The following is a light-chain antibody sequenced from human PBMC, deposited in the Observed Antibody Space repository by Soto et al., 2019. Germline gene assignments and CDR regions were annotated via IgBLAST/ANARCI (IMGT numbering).Light chain of an antibody. J-gene: IGLJ1*01. V-gene: IGLV1-47*02. CDR3: VAWDDSLSGLV. CDR2: STD. Sequence: QSVLTQPPSASGSPGQSVAISCSGTSANIGNNFVCWYQHLPGMAPKLLIYSTDQRPSGVPDRSSGSKSGTSASLAISGLRSEDEADYYCVAWDDSLSGLVFGTGTKVTVL. CDR1: SANIGNNF.